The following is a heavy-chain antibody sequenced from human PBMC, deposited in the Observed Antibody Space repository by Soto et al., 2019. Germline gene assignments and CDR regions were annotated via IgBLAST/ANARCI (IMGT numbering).Heavy chain of an antibody. CDR3: AKDQQRGIYYYYGMDV. Sequence: QVQLVESGGGVVQPGRSLRLSCAASGFTFSSYGMHWVRQAPGKGLEWVAVISYDGSNKYYADSVKGRFTISRDNSKNTLYLQMNSLRAEDTAVYYCAKDQQRGIYYYYGMDVWGQGTTVTVSS. V-gene: IGHV3-30*18. D-gene: IGHD6-25*01. CDR1: GFTFSSYG. J-gene: IGHJ6*02. CDR2: ISYDGSNK.